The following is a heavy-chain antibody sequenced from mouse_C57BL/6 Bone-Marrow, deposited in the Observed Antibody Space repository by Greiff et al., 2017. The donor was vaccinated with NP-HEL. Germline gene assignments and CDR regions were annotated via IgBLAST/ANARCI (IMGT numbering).Heavy chain of an antibody. D-gene: IGHD1-1*01. CDR3: ASHGHYGSSYVGFDY. Sequence: EVHLVESGGGLVQPGGSLKLSCAASGFTFSDYYMYWVRQTPETRLEWVAYISNGGGSTYYPDTVKGRFTISRDNAKHTLYLQMSRLKSEDTAMYYGASHGHYGSSYVGFDYWGQGTTLTVSS. J-gene: IGHJ2*01. CDR1: GFTFSDYY. CDR2: ISNGGGST. V-gene: IGHV5-12*01.